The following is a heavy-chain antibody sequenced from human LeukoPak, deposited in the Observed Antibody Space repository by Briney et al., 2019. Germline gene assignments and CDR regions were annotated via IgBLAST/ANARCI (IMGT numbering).Heavy chain of an antibody. CDR3: ARDGSPYYYYGMDV. V-gene: IGHV4-39*07. CDR2: MYYSGST. CDR1: GGSISSSSYY. J-gene: IGHJ6*02. Sequence: SETLSLTCTVSGGSISSSSYYWGWIRQPPGKGLERIGSMYYSGSTYYNPSLKGRVTISVDTSKNQFSLKVSSVTAADTAVYYCARDGSPYYYYGMDVWGQGTTVTVSS. D-gene: IGHD1-26*01.